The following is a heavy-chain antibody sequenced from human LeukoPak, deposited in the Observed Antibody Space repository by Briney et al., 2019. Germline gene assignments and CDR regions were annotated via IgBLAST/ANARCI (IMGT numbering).Heavy chain of an antibody. CDR3: TTDQFIYYDSSGYYYKTEYFQH. V-gene: IGHV3-15*01. Sequence: GGSLRLSCAASGFTFSNAWMSWVQQAPGEGLEWVGRIKSKTDGGTTDYAAAVNGRFTISRDDSKNTLYLQMNSLKTEDTAVYYCTTDQFIYYDSSGYYYKTEYFQHWGQGTLVTVSS. J-gene: IGHJ1*01. CDR1: GFTFSNAW. D-gene: IGHD3-22*01. CDR2: IKSKTDGGTT.